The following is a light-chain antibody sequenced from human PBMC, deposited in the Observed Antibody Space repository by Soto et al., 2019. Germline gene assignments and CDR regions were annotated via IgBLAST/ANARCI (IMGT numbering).Light chain of an antibody. CDR3: AAWDDDLHVLQ. CDR2: SSN. Sequence: QAVLTQPPSVSATPGQGVILSCSGGDSNIGSTAVNWYQQLPGTAPRLLIYSSNQRPSGVPDRISGSKSGTSASLAISGLQSEDEDDYYCAAWDDDLHVLQFGGGTQLTVL. CDR1: DSNIGSTA. V-gene: IGLV1-44*01. J-gene: IGLJ3*02.